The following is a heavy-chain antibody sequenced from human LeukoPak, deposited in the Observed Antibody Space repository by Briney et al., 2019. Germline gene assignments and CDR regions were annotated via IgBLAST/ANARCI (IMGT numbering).Heavy chain of an antibody. D-gene: IGHD2-15*01. V-gene: IGHV1-2*02. CDR1: GYTFTGYY. Sequence: ASVKVSCKASGYTFTGYYVHWVRQAPGQGIEWMGWINPNSGGTNYAQKFQGRVTMTRDTSISTAYMELSRLRSDDTAVYYCAKEGGYCSSGTCYPWWFDPWGQGTLVTLSS. CDR3: AKEGGYCSSGTCYPWWFDP. CDR2: INPNSGGT. J-gene: IGHJ5*02.